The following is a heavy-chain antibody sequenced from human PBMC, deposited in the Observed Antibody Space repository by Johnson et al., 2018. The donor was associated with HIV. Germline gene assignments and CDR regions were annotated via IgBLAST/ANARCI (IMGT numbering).Heavy chain of an antibody. J-gene: IGHJ3*02. Sequence: MQLVESGGGVVQPGRSLRLSCVASGFTVRKGLEWVSVIYSGGSTYYADSVKGRFTISRDNSKNTLYLQMNSLRAEDTAVYYCARAGGIFGVVNDAFDIWGQGTMVTVSS. D-gene: IGHD3-3*01. CDR3: ARAGGIFGVVNDAFDI. CDR1: GFTVR. V-gene: IGHV3-53*01. CDR2: IYSGGST.